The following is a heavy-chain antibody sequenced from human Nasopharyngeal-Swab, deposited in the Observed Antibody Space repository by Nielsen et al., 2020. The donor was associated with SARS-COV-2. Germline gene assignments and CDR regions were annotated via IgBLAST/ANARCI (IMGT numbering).Heavy chain of an antibody. CDR1: GGSFSGHY. CDR2: INHSGST. J-gene: IGHJ4*02. D-gene: IGHD4-17*01. Sequence: GSLRLSCAVYGGSFSGHYWNWIRQPPGKGLEWIGEINHSGSTNYNPSLKSRLTISVDTSKSQFSLKLSSVTAADTAVYYCARGGWGDYPDYWGQGTLVTVSS. CDR3: ARGGWGDYPDY. V-gene: IGHV4-34*01.